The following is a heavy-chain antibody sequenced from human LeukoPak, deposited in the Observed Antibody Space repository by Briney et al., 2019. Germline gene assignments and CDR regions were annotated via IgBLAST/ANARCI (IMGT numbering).Heavy chain of an antibody. CDR2: ISWNSGSI. Sequence: GGSLRLSCAASGFTFDDYAMHWVRQAPGKGLEWVSGISWNSGSIGYADSVKGRFTISRDNAKNSLYLQMNSLRAEDMALYYGAKGFYGSSWYQGLFDYWGQGTLVTVSS. J-gene: IGHJ4*02. V-gene: IGHV3-9*03. CDR1: GFTFDDYA. CDR3: AKGFYGSSWYQGLFDY. D-gene: IGHD6-13*01.